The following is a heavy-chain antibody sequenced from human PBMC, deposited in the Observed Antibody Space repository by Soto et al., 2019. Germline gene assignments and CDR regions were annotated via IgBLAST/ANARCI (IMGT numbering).Heavy chain of an antibody. CDR3: ARYYYDSSGNWFDP. D-gene: IGHD3-22*01. CDR1: GGSISSGGYY. Sequence: SETLSLTCTVAGGSISSGGYYWSWIRQHPGKGLEWIGYIYYSGSTYYNPSLKSRVTISVDTSKNQFSLKLSSVTAADTAVYYCARYYYDSSGNWFDPWGQGTLVTSPQ. V-gene: IGHV4-31*03. J-gene: IGHJ5*02. CDR2: IYYSGST.